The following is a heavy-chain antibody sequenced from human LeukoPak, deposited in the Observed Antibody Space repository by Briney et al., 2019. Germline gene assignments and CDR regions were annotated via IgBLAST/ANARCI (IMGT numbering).Heavy chain of an antibody. CDR3: ARVGLAAYNWFDP. J-gene: IGHJ5*02. CDR1: GGSISSYY. Sequence: SETLSLTCTVSGGSISSYYWSWIRQPPGKGLEGIGYIYYSGSTNYNPSLKSRVTISVDTSKNQFSLKLSSVTDADTAVYYCARVGLAAYNWFDPWGQGTLVTVSS. D-gene: IGHD6-13*01. V-gene: IGHV4-59*01. CDR2: IYYSGST.